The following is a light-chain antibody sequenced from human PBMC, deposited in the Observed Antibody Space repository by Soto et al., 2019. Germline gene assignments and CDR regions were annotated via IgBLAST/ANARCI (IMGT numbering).Light chain of an antibody. CDR3: QQSYRTPYP. V-gene: IGKV1-39*01. Sequence: DIQMTQSPSTLSASVGDRVTITCRASQSISSWLAWYQQKPGKAPKLLIYAASTLQRGVSSRFSGSGSGTDFTLTIRSLQLDDFATYYCQQSYRTPYPFGQGTKVDIK. CDR2: AAS. CDR1: QSISSW. J-gene: IGKJ2*01.